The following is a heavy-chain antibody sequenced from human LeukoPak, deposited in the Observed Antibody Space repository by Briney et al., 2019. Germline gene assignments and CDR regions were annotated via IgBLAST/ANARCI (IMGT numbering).Heavy chain of an antibody. CDR2: ISYDGSNK. V-gene: IGHV3-30-3*01. CDR1: GFTFSSYA. Sequence: GGSLRLSCAASGFTFSSYAMHWVRQAPGKGLEWVAVISYDGSNKYYADSVKGRFTISRDNSKNTLYLQMNSLRAEDTAVYYCAKDRMLDSGYDSPMFDYWGQGTLVTVSS. J-gene: IGHJ4*02. CDR3: AKDRMLDSGYDSPMFDY. D-gene: IGHD5-12*01.